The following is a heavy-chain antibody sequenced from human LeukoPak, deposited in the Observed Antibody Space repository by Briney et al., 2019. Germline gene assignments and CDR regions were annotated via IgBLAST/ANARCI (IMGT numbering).Heavy chain of an antibody. CDR3: ARAPAARAGYYYYYGMDV. CDR1: GFTFSSYA. CDR2: ISGSGGST. J-gene: IGHJ6*02. V-gene: IGHV3-23*01. D-gene: IGHD6-6*01. Sequence: GGSLRLSCAASGFTFSSYAMSWVRQAPGKGLEWVSAISGSGGSTYYADSVKGRFTISRDNSKNTLYLQMNSLRAEDTAVYYCARAPAARAGYYYYYGMDVWGQGTTVTVSS.